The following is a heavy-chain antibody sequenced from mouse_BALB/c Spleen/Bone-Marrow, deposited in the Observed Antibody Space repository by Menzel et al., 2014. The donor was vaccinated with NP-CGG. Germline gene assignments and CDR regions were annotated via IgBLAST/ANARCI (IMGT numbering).Heavy chain of an antibody. CDR3: ARHGGFGNYFDY. D-gene: IGHD1-1*02. CDR2: INSNGGSA. CDR1: GFTFSSYY. V-gene: IGHV5-6-2*01. Sequence: EVMLVESGGGLVKLGGSLKLSCAASGFTFSSYYMSWVRQTPEKRLELVAAINSNGGSAYCPDTVKGRFTISRDNAKNTLFLQMSSLKSEDTALYYCARHGGFGNYFDYWGQGTTLTVSS. J-gene: IGHJ2*01.